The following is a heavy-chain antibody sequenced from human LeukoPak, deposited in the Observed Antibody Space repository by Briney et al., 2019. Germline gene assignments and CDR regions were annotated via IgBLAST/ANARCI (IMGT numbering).Heavy chain of an antibody. CDR3: ARIYYYFDY. J-gene: IGHJ4*02. CDR1: GFTFSTYW. Sequence: GGSLRLSCVGSGFTFSTYWMSWVRQAPGKGLEWVANIKQDGSEKYYMASVRGRFTISRDNAKKSLYLQMNSLRAEDTAVYYCARIYYYFDYWGQGTLVTVSS. V-gene: IGHV3-7*03. CDR2: IKQDGSEK. D-gene: IGHD3-10*01.